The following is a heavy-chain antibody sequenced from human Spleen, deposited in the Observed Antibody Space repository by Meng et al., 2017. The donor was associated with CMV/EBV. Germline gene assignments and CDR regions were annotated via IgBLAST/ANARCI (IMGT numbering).Heavy chain of an antibody. D-gene: IGHD3-10*01. V-gene: IGHV4-59*01. CDR1: GGSISTNY. J-gene: IGHJ6*02. CDR2: ISYTGNT. CDR3: ARDRVLVGVGEYYYHGMDV. Sequence: SETLSLTCTVSGGSISTNYWSWVRQPPGGGLEYIGHISYTGNTHYNPSLKSRVTISMDTSKNQFSLKLSSVTAADTAVYYCARDRVLVGVGEYYYHGMDVWGQGTTVTVSS.